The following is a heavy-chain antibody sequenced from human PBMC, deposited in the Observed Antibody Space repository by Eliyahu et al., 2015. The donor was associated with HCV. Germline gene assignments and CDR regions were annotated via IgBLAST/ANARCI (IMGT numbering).Heavy chain of an antibody. CDR3: AREINCGVECYSGWLDP. D-gene: IGHD2-21*01. V-gene: IGHV4-31*03. J-gene: IGHJ5*02. CDR2: ISYSGST. Sequence: QVQLQESGPGLVKPSQTLSLTCTVSGGSIXSGGYYWSWVRQHPGKGLEWIGYISYSGSTFYNPSLKSRLTLSIDMSKNQFSLQLTSVTATDTAVYYCAREINCGVECYSGWLDPWGQGTLVTVST. CDR1: GGSIXSGGYY.